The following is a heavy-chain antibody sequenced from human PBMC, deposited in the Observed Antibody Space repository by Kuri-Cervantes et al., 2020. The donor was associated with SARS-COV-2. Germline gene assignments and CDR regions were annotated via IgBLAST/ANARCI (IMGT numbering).Heavy chain of an antibody. J-gene: IGHJ6*03. D-gene: IGHD3-3*01. CDR2: ISGSGTTI. V-gene: IGHV3-48*03. Sequence: GESLKISCAASGFIFPGSEMNWVRQAPGKGLEWVSYISGSGTTIYHADSVKGRFTISRDNSKNTLYLQMNSLRAEGTAVYYCAKSPENDDFWSGYYYYYYMDVWGKGTTVTVSS. CDR1: GFIFPGSE. CDR3: AKSPENDDFWSGYYYYYYMDV.